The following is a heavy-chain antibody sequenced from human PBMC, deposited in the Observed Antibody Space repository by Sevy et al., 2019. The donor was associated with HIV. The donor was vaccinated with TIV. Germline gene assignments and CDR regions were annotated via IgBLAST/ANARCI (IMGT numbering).Heavy chain of an antibody. CDR3: ARAGDIVEVVAHYGMDV. J-gene: IGHJ6*02. CDR1: GFILSSYG. CDR2: IWYDGINK. D-gene: IGHD2-15*01. V-gene: IGHV3-33*01. Sequence: GGSLRLSCAASGFILSSYGMHWVRQAPGKGLEWVAVIWYDGINKYYGDSVKGRFTISRDNSKNTVYLQMNSLRAEDTAVYYCARAGDIVEVVAHYGMDVWGQGTTVTVSS.